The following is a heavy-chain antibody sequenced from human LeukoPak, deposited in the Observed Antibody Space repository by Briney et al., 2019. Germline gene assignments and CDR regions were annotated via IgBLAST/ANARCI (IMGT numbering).Heavy chain of an antibody. CDR2: INYNGIT. CDR3: ARVRTRERQYYFDY. CDR1: GASIGSYY. J-gene: IGHJ4*02. D-gene: IGHD1/OR15-1a*01. Sequence: SETLSLTCTVSGASIGSYYWSWIRQPPGKGLEWIGYINYNGITNYNPSLKSRVTMSVDTSKNQFSLNLSSVTAADTAVYYCARVRTRERQYYFDYWGQGTLVTVSS. V-gene: IGHV4-59*01.